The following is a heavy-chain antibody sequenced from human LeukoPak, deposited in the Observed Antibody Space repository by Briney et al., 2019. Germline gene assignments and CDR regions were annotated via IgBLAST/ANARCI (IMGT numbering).Heavy chain of an antibody. CDR3: ARPLVRADAFDI. CDR2: ISSSSSYI. Sequence: GGSLRLSCAASGFTFSSYSMNWVRQAPGKGLESVSSISSSSSYIYYADSVKGRFTISRDNAKNSLYLQMNSLRAEDTAVYYCARPLVRADAFDIWGQGTMVTVSS. J-gene: IGHJ3*02. CDR1: GFTFSSYS. D-gene: IGHD6-13*01. V-gene: IGHV3-21*01.